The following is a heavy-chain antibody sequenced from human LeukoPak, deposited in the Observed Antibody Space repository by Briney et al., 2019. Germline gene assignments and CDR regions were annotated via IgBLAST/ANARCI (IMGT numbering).Heavy chain of an antibody. CDR1: GYTFTGYY. D-gene: IGHD6-19*01. Sequence: ASVKVSCKASGYTFTGYYMHWVRQAPGQGLEWMGWINPNSGGTNYAQKFQGRVTMTRDTSISTAYMELSSLRSEDTAVYYCARDEGAAVAFGDYWGQGTLVTVSS. CDR2: INPNSGGT. J-gene: IGHJ4*02. CDR3: ARDEGAAVAFGDY. V-gene: IGHV1-2*02.